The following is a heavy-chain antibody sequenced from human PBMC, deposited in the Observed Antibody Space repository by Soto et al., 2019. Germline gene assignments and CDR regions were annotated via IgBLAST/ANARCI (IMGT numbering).Heavy chain of an antibody. Sequence: SETLSLTCTVSGGSVTSDEDYWTWIRQSPGKGLEGIGYISNSGSTGYNPSLETRLSMSVDRSKNQFTLRLTSVTAAVTAVYFCATDSGSTYGYFDNWGQGTQVTVSS. CDR3: ATDSGSTYGYFDN. V-gene: IGHV4-30-4*01. CDR1: GGSVTSDEDY. CDR2: ISNSGST. J-gene: IGHJ4*02. D-gene: IGHD5-18*01.